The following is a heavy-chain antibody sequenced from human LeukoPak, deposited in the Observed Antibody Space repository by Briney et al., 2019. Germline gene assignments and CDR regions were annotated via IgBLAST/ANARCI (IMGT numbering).Heavy chain of an antibody. CDR1: GYTFTSYD. J-gene: IGHJ6*02. CDR2: MNPNSGNT. CDR3: ARGVWYCSSTSCYYYGMDV. Sequence: ASVKVSRKASGYTFTSYDINWVRQATGQGLEWMGWMNPNSGNTGYAQKFQGRVTMTRNTSISTAYMELSSLRSEDTAVYYCARGVWYCSSTSCYYYGMDVWGQGTTVTVSS. V-gene: IGHV1-8*01. D-gene: IGHD2-2*01.